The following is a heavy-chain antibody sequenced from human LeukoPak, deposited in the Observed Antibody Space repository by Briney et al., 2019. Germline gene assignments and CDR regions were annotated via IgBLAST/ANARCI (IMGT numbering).Heavy chain of an antibody. D-gene: IGHD5-12*01. CDR1: GYSFNNYD. J-gene: IGHJ4*02. Sequence: ASVKVSCKTSGYSFNNYDITWVRQAPGQGLEWVGRITPYSGNTHYAQNLRGRVTVTTDTSTTTAYLELENLRSDDTAVYYCARGGPYEGVGYWGQGTLVTVSS. CDR3: ARGGPYEGVGY. CDR2: ITPYSGNT. V-gene: IGHV1-18*01.